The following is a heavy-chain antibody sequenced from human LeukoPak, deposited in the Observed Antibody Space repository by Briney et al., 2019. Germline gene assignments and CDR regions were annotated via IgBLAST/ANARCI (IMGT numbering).Heavy chain of an antibody. CDR3: ARDYYDSSGYYYLYFQH. D-gene: IGHD3-22*01. V-gene: IGHV1-18*01. CDR2: ISAYNGNT. Sequence: ASVKVSCKASGYTFTSYGISWVRQAPGQGLEWMGWISAYNGNTNYAQKLQGRVTMTTDTSTSTAYMELRSLRSDDTAVYYCARDYYDSSGYYYLYFQHWGQGTLVTVSS. CDR1: GYTFTSYG. J-gene: IGHJ1*01.